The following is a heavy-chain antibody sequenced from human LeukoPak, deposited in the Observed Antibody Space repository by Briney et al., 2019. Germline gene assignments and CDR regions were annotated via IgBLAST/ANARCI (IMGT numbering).Heavy chain of an antibody. Sequence: SETLSLTCTVSGGCISSYYWSWIRQSPGKGLEWIGYIYYSGSTNYNPSLRSRVTISVDTSKNQFSLKLRSVTAADTAVYYCGRDRQYYGSGSYSGGFDCWGQGTLVTVSS. CDR3: GRDRQYYGSGSYSGGFDC. D-gene: IGHD3-10*01. CDR1: GGCISSYY. CDR2: IYYSGST. V-gene: IGHV4-59*01. J-gene: IGHJ4*02.